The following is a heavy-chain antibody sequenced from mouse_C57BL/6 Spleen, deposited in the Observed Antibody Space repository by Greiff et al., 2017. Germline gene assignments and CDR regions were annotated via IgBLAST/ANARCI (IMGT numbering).Heavy chain of an antibody. CDR2: INYDGSST. D-gene: IGHD2-4*01. Sequence: EVMLVESEGGLVQPGSSMKLSCTASGFTFSDYYMAWVRQVPEKGLEWVANINYDGSSTYYLDSLKSRFIISRDNAKNILYLQMSSLKSEDTATYYCARWEDDYDVRYFDVWGTGTTVTVSS. CDR1: GFTFSDYY. J-gene: IGHJ1*03. V-gene: IGHV5-16*01. CDR3: ARWEDDYDVRYFDV.